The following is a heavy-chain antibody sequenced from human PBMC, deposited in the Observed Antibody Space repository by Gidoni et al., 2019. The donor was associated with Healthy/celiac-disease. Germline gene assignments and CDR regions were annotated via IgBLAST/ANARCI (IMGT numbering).Heavy chain of an antibody. Sequence: QVQLQESGPGLVKPSETLSLTCTVSGYSISSGYYWGWIRQPPGKGLEWIGSIYPSGSTYYNPSLKSRVTISVDTSKNQFSLKLSSVTAADTAVYYCAGCSSTSCYKGSLDYWGQGTLVTVSS. V-gene: IGHV4-38-2*02. CDR3: AGCSSTSCYKGSLDY. CDR2: IYPSGST. D-gene: IGHD2-2*02. CDR1: GYSISSGYY. J-gene: IGHJ4*02.